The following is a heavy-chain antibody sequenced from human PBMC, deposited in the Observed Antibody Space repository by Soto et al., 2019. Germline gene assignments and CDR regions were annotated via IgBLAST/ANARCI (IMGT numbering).Heavy chain of an antibody. D-gene: IGHD3-10*01. CDR1: GGSFNNYA. CDR3: AVAMVREILILEASGMHV. Sequence: QVHLVQSGAEVKKPGSSVKVSCKTSGGSFNNYAVSWVRQAPGQGLEGMGGIIPNFDTPNYAQKFQDRVTILADEYTSKVYMELRSLRSTDTALYYCAVAMVREILILEASGMHVWGQGTTVIVSS. CDR2: IIPNFDTP. V-gene: IGHV1-69*01. J-gene: IGHJ6*02.